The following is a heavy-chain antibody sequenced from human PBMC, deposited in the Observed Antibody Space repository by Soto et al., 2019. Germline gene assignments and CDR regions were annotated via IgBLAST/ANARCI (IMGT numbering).Heavy chain of an antibody. J-gene: IGHJ4*02. D-gene: IGHD3-22*01. Sequence: SETLSLTCAVYGGSFSGYYWSWIRQPPGKGLEWIGDNTEGGFSHFTQSPETRPTISVDTSKKAYSLQLTSVTAADPAVYVCARGPHSYDSSGQSQSDYWGQGTLVTVSS. CDR2: NTEGGFS. CDR1: GGSFSGYY. V-gene: IGHV4-34*01. CDR3: ARGPHSYDSSGQSQSDY.